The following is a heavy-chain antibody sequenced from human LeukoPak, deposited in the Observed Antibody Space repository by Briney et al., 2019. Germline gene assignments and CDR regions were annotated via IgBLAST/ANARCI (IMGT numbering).Heavy chain of an antibody. D-gene: IGHD4-17*01. Sequence: GASVKVSCKASGYTFTSYAMNWVRQAPGQGLEWMGWINPKSGGTNYAQEFQGRVTMTRDTSISTAYMELSRLRSDDTAVYYCAREALMTTTAGSFYFQHWGQGTLVTVSS. CDR1: GYTFTSYA. CDR2: INPKSGGT. V-gene: IGHV1-2*02. J-gene: IGHJ1*01. CDR3: AREALMTTTAGSFYFQH.